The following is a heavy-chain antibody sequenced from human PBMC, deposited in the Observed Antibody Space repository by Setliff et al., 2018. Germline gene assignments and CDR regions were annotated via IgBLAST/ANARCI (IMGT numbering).Heavy chain of an antibody. CDR1: GFTFSSYS. V-gene: IGHV3-30*04. D-gene: IGHD2-21*02. Sequence: LRLSCAASGFTFSSYSIHWVRQAPGKGLEWVAVVSHDENTKYYADSVKDRFIISRDNSKNTVYLQMNSLRAADTAVYHCARVGQATVVTAIHGALNYWGQGTLVTVSS. CDR3: ARVGQATVVTAIHGALNY. J-gene: IGHJ4*02. CDR2: VSHDENTK.